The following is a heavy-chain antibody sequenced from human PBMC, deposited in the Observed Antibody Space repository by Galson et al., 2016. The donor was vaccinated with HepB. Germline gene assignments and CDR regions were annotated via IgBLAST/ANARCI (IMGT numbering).Heavy chain of an antibody. D-gene: IGHD1/OR15-1a*01. J-gene: IGHJ4*02. CDR3: ARVIRTRPGDY. V-gene: IGHV1-2*02. Sequence: SVKVSCKASGYTFSGYYLHWVRQAPGQGLEWMGGINPNSGGTNYAQKFQGRVIMTTDTSISTAYMELRRLRSDDTAVYYCARVIRTRPGDYWGQGTRVTVSS. CDR2: INPNSGGT. CDR1: GYTFSGYY.